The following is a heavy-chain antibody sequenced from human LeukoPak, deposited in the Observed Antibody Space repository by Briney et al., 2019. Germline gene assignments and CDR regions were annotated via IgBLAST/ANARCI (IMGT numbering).Heavy chain of an antibody. Sequence: SETLSLTCTVSGGSISSYYWSWIRQPPGKGLEWIGEIIHSGSTNYNPSLKSRVTISVDTSKNQFSLKLSSVTAADTAVYYCARRRGYYDSSGYYFRLDFDYWGQGTLVTVSS. V-gene: IGHV4-34*12. CDR1: GGSISSYY. CDR3: ARRRGYYDSSGYYFRLDFDY. J-gene: IGHJ4*02. CDR2: IIHSGST. D-gene: IGHD3-22*01.